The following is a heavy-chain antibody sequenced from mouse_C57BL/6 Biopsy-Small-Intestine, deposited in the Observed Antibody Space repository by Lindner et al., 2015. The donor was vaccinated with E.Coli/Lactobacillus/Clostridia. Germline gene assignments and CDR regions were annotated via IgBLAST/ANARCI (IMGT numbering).Heavy chain of an antibody. Sequence: EVQLQESGGGLVQPKGSLKLSCAASGFSFNTYAMNWVRQAPGKGLEWVARIRSKSNNYATYYADSVKDRFTISRDDSESMLYLQMNNLKTEDTAMYYCVRYDYDYYAMDYWGQGTSVTVSS. CDR2: IRSKSNNYAT. CDR1: GFSFNTYA. D-gene: IGHD2-4*01. CDR3: VRYDYDYYAMDY. V-gene: IGHV10-1*01. J-gene: IGHJ4*01.